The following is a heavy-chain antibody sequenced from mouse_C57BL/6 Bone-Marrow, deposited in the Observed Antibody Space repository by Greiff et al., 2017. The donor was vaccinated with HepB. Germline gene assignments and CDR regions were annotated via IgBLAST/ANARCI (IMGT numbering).Heavy chain of an antibody. CDR1: GYSFTGYY. Sequence: EVKLMESGPELVKPGASVKISCKASGYSFTGYYMNWVKQSPEKSLEWIGEINPSTGGTTYNQKFKAKATLTVDKSSSTAYMQLKSLTSEDSAVYYCAREYYSKGYYAMDYWGQGTSVTVSS. V-gene: IGHV1-42*01. D-gene: IGHD2-5*01. J-gene: IGHJ4*01. CDR2: INPSTGGT. CDR3: AREYYSKGYYAMDY.